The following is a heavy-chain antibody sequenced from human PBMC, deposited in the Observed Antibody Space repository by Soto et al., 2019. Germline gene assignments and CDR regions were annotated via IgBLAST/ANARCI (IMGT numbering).Heavy chain of an antibody. Sequence: PGGSLRLSCAASGFTFSSYWMHCVRQPPGKGLVWVSRVSGDGRSTNYADFVKGRFTISRDNAKNTVYLQMNSLRAEDTAVYYCARRDRNGGYCDYWGQGILVTVSS. CDR2: VSGDGRST. CDR1: GFTFSSYW. J-gene: IGHJ4*02. D-gene: IGHD2-8*01. CDR3: ARRDRNGGYCDY. V-gene: IGHV3-74*01.